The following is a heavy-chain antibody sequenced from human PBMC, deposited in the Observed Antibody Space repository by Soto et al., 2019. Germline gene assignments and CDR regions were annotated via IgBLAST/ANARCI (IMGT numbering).Heavy chain of an antibody. CDR3: AKGPYRPWYSL. Sequence: PGGSLRLSCAASGFTFSSYGMHWVRQAPGKGLEWVAVISYDGSNKYYADTVKGRFTISRDNSKNTLFLQLNSLRAEDTAVYYCAKGPYRPWYSLWGQGTLVTVSS. J-gene: IGHJ4*02. CDR2: ISYDGSNK. D-gene: IGHD6-13*01. CDR1: GFTFSSYG. V-gene: IGHV3-30*18.